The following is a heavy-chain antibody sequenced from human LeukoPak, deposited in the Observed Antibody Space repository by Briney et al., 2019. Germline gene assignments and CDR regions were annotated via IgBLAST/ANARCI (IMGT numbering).Heavy chain of an antibody. CDR2: IYYSGST. D-gene: IGHD5-18*01. CDR3: ARVGTAMVYYYMDV. CDR1: GGSISSYY. J-gene: IGHJ6*03. V-gene: IGHV4-59*01. Sequence: PSETLSLTCTVSGGSISSYYWSWIRQPPGKGLEWIGYIYYSGSTNYNPSLKSRVTISVDTSKNQFSLKLSSVTAADTAVYYCARVGTAMVYYYMDVWGKGTTVTVSS.